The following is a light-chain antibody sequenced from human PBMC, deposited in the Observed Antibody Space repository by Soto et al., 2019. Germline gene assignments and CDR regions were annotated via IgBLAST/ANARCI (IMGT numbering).Light chain of an antibody. J-gene: IGKJ2*01. V-gene: IGKV1-39*01. CDR2: TSG. Sequence: IHMTQSPSSLSASVGDRVTITCRASQRITTYLNWYQQKPGEAPKLLISTSGTLQRGVPSRFTGSGAGTDFTLTITGLQRADFATYFCQQTYNPPYTFGQGNKLEIK. CDR1: QRITTY. CDR3: QQTYNPPYT.